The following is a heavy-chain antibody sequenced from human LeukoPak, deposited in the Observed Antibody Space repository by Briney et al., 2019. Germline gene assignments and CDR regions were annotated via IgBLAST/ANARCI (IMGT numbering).Heavy chain of an antibody. J-gene: IGHJ4*02. D-gene: IGHD2-2*01. Sequence: PGGSLRLSCAASGFTFPNFAMHWVRQAPGKGLEWVAVISYEGTNKYYIDSVKGRFTISRDNSKNTLYLQMNSLRAEDTAVYYCAKDSYQPYDYWGQGTLVTVSS. CDR1: GFTFPNFA. V-gene: IGHV3-30-3*01. CDR2: ISYEGTNK. CDR3: AKDSYQPYDY.